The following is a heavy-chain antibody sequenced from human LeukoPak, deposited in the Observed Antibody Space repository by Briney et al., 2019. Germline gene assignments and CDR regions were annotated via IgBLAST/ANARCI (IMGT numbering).Heavy chain of an antibody. J-gene: IGHJ6*02. CDR3: ARVVWLEMATTSHYYYYGMDV. CDR2: ISAYNGNT. CDR1: GYTFTSYG. Sequence: ASVEVSCKASGYTFTSYGISWVRQAPGQGLEWMGWISAYNGNTNYAQKLQGRVTMTTDTSTSTAYMELRSLRSDDTAVYYCARVVWLEMATTSHYYYYGMDVWGQGTTVTVSS. V-gene: IGHV1-18*01. D-gene: IGHD5-24*01.